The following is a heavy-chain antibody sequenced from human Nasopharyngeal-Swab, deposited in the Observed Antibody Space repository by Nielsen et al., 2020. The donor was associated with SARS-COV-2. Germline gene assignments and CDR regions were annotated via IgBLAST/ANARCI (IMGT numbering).Heavy chain of an antibody. Sequence: SETLSLTCAVYGGSFSGYYWSWIRQPPGKGLEWIGEINHSGSTNYNPSLKSRVTISVDTSKNQSSLKLSSVTAADTAVYYCARSFRGTTPRDAFDIWGQGTMVTVSS. J-gene: IGHJ3*02. D-gene: IGHD1-7*01. CDR3: ARSFRGTTPRDAFDI. CDR1: GGSFSGYY. CDR2: INHSGST. V-gene: IGHV4-34*01.